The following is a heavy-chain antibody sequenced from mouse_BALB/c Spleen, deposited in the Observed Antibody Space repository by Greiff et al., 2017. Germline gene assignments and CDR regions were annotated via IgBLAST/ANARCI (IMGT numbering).Heavy chain of an antibody. CDR1: GFSLTGYG. CDR2: IWGDGST. J-gene: IGHJ3*01. V-gene: IGHV2-6-7*01. D-gene: IGHD1-2*01. Sequence: VKLMESGPGLVAPSQSLSITCTVSGFSLTGYGVNWVRQPPGKGLEWLGMIWGDGSTDYNSALKSRLSISKDNSKSQVFLKMNSLQTDDTARYYCARDLITTATSWFAYWGQGTLVTVSA. CDR3: ARDLITTATSWFAY.